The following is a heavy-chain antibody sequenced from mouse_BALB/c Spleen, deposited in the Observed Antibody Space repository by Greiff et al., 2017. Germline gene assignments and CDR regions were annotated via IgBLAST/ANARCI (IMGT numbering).Heavy chain of an antibody. CDR1: GYTFTDYN. CDR3: ARNGVRRGFDY. CDR2: IYPYNGGT. J-gene: IGHJ2*01. Sequence: EVQLQQSGPELVKPGASVKISCKASGYTFTDYNMHWVKQSHGKSLEWIGYIYPYNGGTGYNQKFKSKATLTVDNSSSTAYMELRSLTSEDSAVYYGARNGVRRGFDYWGQGTTLTVSS. D-gene: IGHD2-14*01. V-gene: IGHV1S29*02.